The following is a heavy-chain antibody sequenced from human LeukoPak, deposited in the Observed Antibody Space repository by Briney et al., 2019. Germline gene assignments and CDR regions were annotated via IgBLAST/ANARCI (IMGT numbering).Heavy chain of an antibody. Sequence: ASVKVSCKASGYSFTGYFIHWVRQAPGQGLEWMGWINPNSGDTDYPQKFQGRVTMTRDTSISTAYMELSRLRSDDTAVYYCATPEVGSGVVPAAIGYYFDYWGQGTLVTVSS. CDR3: ATPEVGSGVVPAAIGYYFDY. V-gene: IGHV1-2*02. J-gene: IGHJ4*02. D-gene: IGHD2-2*02. CDR2: INPNSGDT. CDR1: GYSFTGYF.